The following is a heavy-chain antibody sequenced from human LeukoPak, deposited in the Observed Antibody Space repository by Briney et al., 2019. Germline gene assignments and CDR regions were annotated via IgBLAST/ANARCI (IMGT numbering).Heavy chain of an antibody. J-gene: IGHJ4*02. CDR3: AREYDSSGYVGY. Sequence: PSETLSLTRTVSGGSISSYYWSWIRQPPWKGLEWIGYIYYSGSTNYNPSLKSRVTISVDTSKNQFSLKLSSVTAADTAVYYCAREYDSSGYVGYWGQGTLVTVSS. CDR2: IYYSGST. D-gene: IGHD3-22*01. V-gene: IGHV4-59*01. CDR1: GGSISSYY.